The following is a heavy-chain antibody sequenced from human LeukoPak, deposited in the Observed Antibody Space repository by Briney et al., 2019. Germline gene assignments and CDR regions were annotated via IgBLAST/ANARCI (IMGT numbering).Heavy chain of an antibody. Sequence: GGSLRLSCAASGFTFNTYWMHWVRQPPGKGLVWVSRINPDGRSTNYADSEKGRFTISRDNAKNTLYLQMNGLRAEDTAIYYCARVDGSGNSIFDYWGQGTLVPVSS. J-gene: IGHJ4*02. CDR3: ARVDGSGNSIFDY. CDR1: GFTFNTYW. CDR2: INPDGRST. D-gene: IGHD3-22*01. V-gene: IGHV3-74*01.